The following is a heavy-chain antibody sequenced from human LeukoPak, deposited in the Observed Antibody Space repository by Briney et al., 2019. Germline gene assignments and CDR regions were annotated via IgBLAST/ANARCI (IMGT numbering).Heavy chain of an antibody. V-gene: IGHV3-30*04. CDR1: GFTFSSYA. CDR3: ARDRGWFGELSVRYYYGMDV. CDR2: ISYDGSNK. D-gene: IGHD3-10*01. J-gene: IGHJ6*02. Sequence: GGSLRLSCAASGFTFSSYAMHWVRQAPGKGLEWVAVISYDGSNKYYADSVKGRFTISRDNSKNTLYLQMNSLRAEDTAVYYCARDRGWFGELSVRYYYGMDVWGQGTRSPSP.